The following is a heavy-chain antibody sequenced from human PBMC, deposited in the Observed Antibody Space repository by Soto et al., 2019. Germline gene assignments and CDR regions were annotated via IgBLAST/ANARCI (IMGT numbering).Heavy chain of an antibody. D-gene: IGHD6-19*01. V-gene: IGHV1-18*01. CDR2: ISAYNGNT. J-gene: IGHJ4*02. CDR3: ARAVAVPADFDY. Sequence: ASVTVSCKASVYTFASYAISWMRQAPGQGLEWMGWISAYNGNTNYAQKLQGRVTITRDTSASTAYMELSSLRSEDTAVYYCARAVAVPADFDYWGQGTLVTVSS. CDR1: VYTFASYA.